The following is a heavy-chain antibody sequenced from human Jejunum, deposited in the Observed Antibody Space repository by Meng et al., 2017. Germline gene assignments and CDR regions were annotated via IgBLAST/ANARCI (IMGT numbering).Heavy chain of an antibody. CDR1: GGSISSDDYY. Sequence: QVQLQESGPGLVKPSQTLSLTCTVPGGSISSDDYYWSWLRQPPGKGLEWSGYIHYIGSAFYHPALKSRATVAVDTSKNQFSLELKSVTAADTALYYCARERWEDYESRGFDSWGQGTLVTVSS. V-gene: IGHV4-30-4*01. CDR2: IHYIGSA. J-gene: IGHJ4*02. D-gene: IGHD3-22*01. CDR3: ARERWEDYESRGFDS.